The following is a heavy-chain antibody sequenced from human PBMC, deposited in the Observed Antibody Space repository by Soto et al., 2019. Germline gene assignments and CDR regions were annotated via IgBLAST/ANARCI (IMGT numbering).Heavy chain of an antibody. V-gene: IGHV4-30-4*01. J-gene: IGHJ2*01. CDR1: GGSISGGVYS. CDR3: AREIIPLTTDWYFDL. D-gene: IGHD4-17*01. Sequence: QVQLQESGPGLVKPSQTLSLTCTVSGGSISGGVYSWSWIRHPPGKGLEWIGYIFDSGSTYYNPSLKSRVTISVDTSKNQFSLRLSSVTAADTAVYYCAREIIPLTTDWYFDLWGRGTLVTVSS. CDR2: IFDSGST.